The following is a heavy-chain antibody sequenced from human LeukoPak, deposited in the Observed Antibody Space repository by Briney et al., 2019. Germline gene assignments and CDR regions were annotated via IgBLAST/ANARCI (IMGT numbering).Heavy chain of an antibody. CDR2: ISWNSGSI. Sequence: GGSLRLSCAASGFTFDDYAMHWVRQAPGKGLKWVSGISWNSGSIGYADSVKGRFTISRDNAKNSLYLQMNSLRAEDMALYYCAKESAIGYFDYWGQGTLVTVSS. J-gene: IGHJ4*02. CDR1: GFTFDDYA. D-gene: IGHD2-2*02. V-gene: IGHV3-9*03. CDR3: AKESAIGYFDY.